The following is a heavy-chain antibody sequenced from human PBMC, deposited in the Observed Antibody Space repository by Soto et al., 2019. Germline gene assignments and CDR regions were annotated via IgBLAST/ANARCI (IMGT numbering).Heavy chain of an antibody. V-gene: IGHV3-30-3*01. CDR3: ARDQTTVTTPDPEYYFDY. J-gene: IGHJ4*02. Sequence: VQLVESGGGLVKPGGSLRLSCAASGFTFSNAWMSWVRQAPGKGLEWVAVISYDGSNKYYADSVKGRFTISRDNSKNTLYLQMNSLRAEDTAVYYCARDQTTVTTPDPEYYFDYWGQGTLVTVSS. D-gene: IGHD4-17*01. CDR2: ISYDGSNK. CDR1: GFTFSNAW.